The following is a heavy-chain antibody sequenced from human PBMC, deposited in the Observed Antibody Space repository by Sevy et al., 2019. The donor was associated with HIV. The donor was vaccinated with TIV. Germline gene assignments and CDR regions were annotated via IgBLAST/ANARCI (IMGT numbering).Heavy chain of an antibody. CDR1: GYTFNNAW. CDR2: IKSKTDGGSA. D-gene: IGHD3-3*01. V-gene: IGHV3-15*01. J-gene: IGHJ5*02. Sequence: GGSLRLSCAASGYTFNNAWMSWVSQAPGKGLEWLGRIKSKTDGGSAEYASPVKGRFTISRDDSKSTLYLQMNRLRTEDTGVYYCTGATVFGATWFDPWGQGALVTVSS. CDR3: TGATVFGATWFDP.